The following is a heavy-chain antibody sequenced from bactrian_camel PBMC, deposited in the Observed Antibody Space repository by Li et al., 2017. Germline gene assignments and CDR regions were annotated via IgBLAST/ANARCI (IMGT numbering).Heavy chain of an antibody. J-gene: IGHJ4*01. Sequence: HVQLVESGGGLVQPGGSLRLSCAASGLTFSNVYVTWVRQVPGKGLEWVSIIYNDSSNTYTNTWYTDSAKGRFAISRDNAKNAVYLQMNNLQSEDTALYYCAAHRHYLGYNYWGQGTQVTVS. CDR1: GLTFSNVY. CDR2: IYNDSSNT. D-gene: IGHD2*01. CDR3: AAHRHYLGYNY. V-gene: IGHV3-2*01.